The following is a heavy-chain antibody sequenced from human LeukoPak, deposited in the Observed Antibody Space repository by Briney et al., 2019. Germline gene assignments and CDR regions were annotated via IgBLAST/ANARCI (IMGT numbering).Heavy chain of an antibody. CDR2: INPNSGGT. Sequence: GASVKVSCKASGYTFTGYYMHWVRQAPGQGLEWMGWINPNSGGTNYAQKFQGRVTMTRDTSISTVYMELSRLRSDDTAVYYCARGPLTDYYYMDVWGKGTTVTVSS. D-gene: IGHD4/OR15-4a*01. CDR3: ARGPLTDYYYMDV. V-gene: IGHV1-2*02. J-gene: IGHJ6*03. CDR1: GYTFTGYY.